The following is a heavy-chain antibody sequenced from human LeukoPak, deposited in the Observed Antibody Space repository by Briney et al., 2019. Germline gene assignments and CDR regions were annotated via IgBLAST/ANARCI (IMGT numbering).Heavy chain of an antibody. J-gene: IGHJ6*03. CDR2: IYTSGST. CDR1: GGSISSGSYD. V-gene: IGHV4-61*09. Sequence: SETLSLTCTVSGGSISSGSYDWYWIRQPAGTGLEWIGHIYTSGSTNYNPSLKSRVTISVDTSKIQISLKLNSVTAADTAVYYCARLRDYYYNYMDAWGKGTTVTISS. CDR3: ARLRDYYYNYMDA.